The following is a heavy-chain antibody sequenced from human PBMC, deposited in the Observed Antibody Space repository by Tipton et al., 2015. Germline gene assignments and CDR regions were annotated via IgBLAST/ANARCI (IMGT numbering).Heavy chain of an antibody. V-gene: IGHV4-39*02. Sequence: SYYWGWIRQPPGKGLEWIGSIYYSGDMYYNPSLKSRVAMSVDTSNNHFSLRLTSLTASDTAVYYCASLLLYGDYVHGLGYWGRGTLVTVSS. D-gene: IGHD4-17*01. CDR2: IYYSGDM. CDR1: SYY. CDR3: ASLLLYGDYVHGLGY. J-gene: IGHJ4*02.